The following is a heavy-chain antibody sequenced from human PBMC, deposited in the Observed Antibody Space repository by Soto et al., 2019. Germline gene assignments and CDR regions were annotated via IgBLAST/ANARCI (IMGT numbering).Heavy chain of an antibody. CDR2: ISPYDGYT. D-gene: IGHD3-22*01. Sequence: QVQLVQSGAEVKKPGASVKVSCKASGYTFASYGINWVRQAPGQGLEWLGWISPYDGYTHYAQILQGRVSMTTDTSTKTAYMELRSLRSDDTAMYYCAGGGYYDSSGARNYYFYGMNVWGQGTTVTVSS. CDR1: GYTFASYG. V-gene: IGHV1-18*01. J-gene: IGHJ6*02. CDR3: AGGGYYDSSGARNYYFYGMNV.